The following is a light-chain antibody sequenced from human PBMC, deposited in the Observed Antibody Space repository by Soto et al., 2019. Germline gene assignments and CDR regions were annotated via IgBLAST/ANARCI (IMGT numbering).Light chain of an antibody. CDR1: LSVGRN. Sequence: EIVMTQSPATLSVSPGERATFSCRASLSVGRNLAWYQQKPGQAPRVVIYAASARATGIPARFSGSGSGTEFTFTISSLKSEDFAVYYCQHYNAWPPTFGQGTKVEIK. CDR3: QHYNAWPPT. J-gene: IGKJ1*01. V-gene: IGKV3-15*01. CDR2: AAS.